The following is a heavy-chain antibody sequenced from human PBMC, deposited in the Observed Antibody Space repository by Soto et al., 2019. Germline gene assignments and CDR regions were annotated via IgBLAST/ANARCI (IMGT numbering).Heavy chain of an antibody. Sequence: GGSLRLSCAASGFTFSSYAMSWVRQAPGKGLEWVSAISGSGGSTYYADSVKGRFTISRDNSKNTLYLQMNSLRAEDTAVYYCAKDVEITMVRGVIVNWFDPWGQGTLVTVS. D-gene: IGHD3-10*01. CDR2: ISGSGGST. CDR3: AKDVEITMVRGVIVNWFDP. V-gene: IGHV3-23*01. J-gene: IGHJ5*02. CDR1: GFTFSSYA.